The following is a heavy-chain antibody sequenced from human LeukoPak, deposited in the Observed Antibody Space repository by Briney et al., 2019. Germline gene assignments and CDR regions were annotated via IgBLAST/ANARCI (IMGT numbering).Heavy chain of an antibody. J-gene: IGHJ4*02. D-gene: IGHD3-22*01. CDR2: ISSSSSTI. V-gene: IGHV3-48*01. CDR3: ASPRADPYYYDSSGYYH. CDR1: GVTFSSYS. Sequence: QPGGSLRLSCAASGVTFSSYSMNWVRQAPGKGLGGVSYISSSSSTIYYADSVKGRFTISRDNAKNSLYLQMNSLRAEDTAVYYCASPRADPYYYDSSGYYHWGQGTLVTVSS.